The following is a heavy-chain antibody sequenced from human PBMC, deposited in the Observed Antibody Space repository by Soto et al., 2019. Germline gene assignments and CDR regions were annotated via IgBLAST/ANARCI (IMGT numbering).Heavy chain of an antibody. CDR1: GGSISSGGYY. V-gene: IGHV4-31*03. J-gene: IGHJ3*02. CDR2: IYYSGST. Sequence: PSETLSLTCTVSGGSISSGGYYWSWIRQHPGKGLEWIGYIYYSGSTYYNPSLKSRVTISVDTSKNQFSLKLSSVTAADTAVYYCAIGEWHPDAFDIWGQGTMVTVSS. D-gene: IGHD2-8*01. CDR3: AIGEWHPDAFDI.